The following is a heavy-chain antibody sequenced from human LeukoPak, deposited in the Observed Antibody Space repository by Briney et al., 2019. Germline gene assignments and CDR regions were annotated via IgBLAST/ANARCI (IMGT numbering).Heavy chain of an antibody. CDR1: GGSISSSSYY. CDR3: ARTAGQQLYSPLGGTTFDY. CDR2: IYYSGST. J-gene: IGHJ4*02. Sequence: SETLSLTCTVSGGSISSSSYYWGWIRQPPGKGLEWIGSIYYSGSTYYNPSLKSRVTISVDTSKNQFSLKLSSVTAADTAVYYCARTAGQQLYSPLGGTTFDYWGQGTLVTVSS. D-gene: IGHD6-13*01. V-gene: IGHV4-39*07.